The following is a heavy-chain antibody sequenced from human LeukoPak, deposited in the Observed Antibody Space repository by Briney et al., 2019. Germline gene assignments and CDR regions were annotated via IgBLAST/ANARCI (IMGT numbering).Heavy chain of an antibody. CDR2: LIPIFGIA. J-gene: IGHJ4*02. D-gene: IGHD3-3*01. CDR1: GGTFSSCA. V-gene: IGHV1-69*04. Sequence: GASVKVSCKASGGTFSSCAISWVRQAPGQGLEWMGRLIPIFGIANYAQKFQGRVTITADKSTSTAYMELSSLRSEDTGVYYCAGAGSGSGYPLDYWGQGTLVTVSS. CDR3: AGAGSGSGYPLDY.